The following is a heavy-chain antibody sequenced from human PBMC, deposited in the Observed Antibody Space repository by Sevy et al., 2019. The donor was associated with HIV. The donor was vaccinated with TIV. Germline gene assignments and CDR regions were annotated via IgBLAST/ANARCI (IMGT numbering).Heavy chain of an antibody. CDR3: ARAYAHYGDSIGFYYGMDV. CDR2: INSDGGSA. J-gene: IGHJ6*02. CDR1: GFTLSSYS. Sequence: GGSLRLSCAASGFTLSSYSMHWVRQAPGKGLLWVSLINSDGGSANYADSVKGRFIISRDNAKNTLYLQMNSLRAEDTAMYYCARAYAHYGDSIGFYYGMDVWGQGFTVTVSS. D-gene: IGHD4-17*01. V-gene: IGHV3-74*01.